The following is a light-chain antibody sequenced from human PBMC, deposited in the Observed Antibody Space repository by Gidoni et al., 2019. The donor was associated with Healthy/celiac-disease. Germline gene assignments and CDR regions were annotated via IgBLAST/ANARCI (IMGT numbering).Light chain of an antibody. J-gene: IGLJ1*01. CDR2: EVS. CDR1: SSDVGSYNL. Sequence: QSALTQPASVSGSPGQSITISCTGTSSDVGSYNLVSWYQQHPGKAPKLMIYEVSKRPSGVSNRFSGSKSGNTASLTISGLQAEDEADYYCCSYAGSSTCLFVFGTETKVTVL. V-gene: IGLV2-23*02. CDR3: CSYAGSSTCLFV.